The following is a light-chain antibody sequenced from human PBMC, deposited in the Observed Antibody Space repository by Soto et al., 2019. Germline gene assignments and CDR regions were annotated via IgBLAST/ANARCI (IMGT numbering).Light chain of an antibody. V-gene: IGKV3-20*01. CDR2: GAS. J-gene: IGKJ5*01. CDR1: QSVSSN. Sequence: EIVMTQFPATLSVSPWEIATLSFMASQSVSSNLAWYQQKPGQAPRLLIYGASGRATGIPDRFSGSGSGTDFTLTISRLEPEDFAVYYCQQYSSSLITFGQGTRLEIK. CDR3: QQYSSSLIT.